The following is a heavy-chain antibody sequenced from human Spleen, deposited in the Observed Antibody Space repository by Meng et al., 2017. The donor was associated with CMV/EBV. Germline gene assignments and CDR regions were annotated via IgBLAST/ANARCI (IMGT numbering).Heavy chain of an antibody. J-gene: IGHJ4*02. CDR3: ARGRRVKQDGFCSGGSCYAFDS. CDR1: GFTFSSHD. Sequence: GGSLRLSCAASGFTFSSHDIHWVRQGTGRGLEWVSGIGPGGDTYYPGPVKGRFTISRENAKNSVYLQMNNLRAGDTAVYYCARGRRVKQDGFCSGGSCYAFDSWGQGTLVTVSS. CDR2: IGPGGDT. V-gene: IGHV3-13*01. D-gene: IGHD2-15*01.